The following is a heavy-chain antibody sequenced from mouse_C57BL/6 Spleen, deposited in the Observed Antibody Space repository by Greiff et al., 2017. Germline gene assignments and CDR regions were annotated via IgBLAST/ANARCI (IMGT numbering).Heavy chain of an antibody. CDR1: GYTFTSYW. V-gene: IGHV1-64*01. Sequence: VQLQQPGAELVKPGASVKLSCKASGYTFTSYWMHWVKQRPGQGLEWIGMIHPNSGSTNYNEKFKSKATLTVDKSSSTAYMQLSSLTSEDSAVYYCATIYSGKNYFDYWGQGTTLTVSS. J-gene: IGHJ2*01. CDR2: IHPNSGST. D-gene: IGHD2-1*01. CDR3: ATIYSGKNYFDY.